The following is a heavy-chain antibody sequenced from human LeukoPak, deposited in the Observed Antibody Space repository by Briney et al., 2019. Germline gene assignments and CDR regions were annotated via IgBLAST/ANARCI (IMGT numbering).Heavy chain of an antibody. CDR3: AKVPRGYCTNGVCYLAH. CDR1: GFTFDDYA. V-gene: IGHV3-9*01. CDR2: ITWNSGVI. J-gene: IGHJ4*02. Sequence: GGSLRLSCAASGFTFDDYAMHWVRQAPGKGLEWISGITWNSGVIGYADSVKGRFTISRDNSKNTLYLQMNSLRAEDTAVYYCAKVPRGYCTNGVCYLAHWSQGTLVTVSS. D-gene: IGHD2-8*01.